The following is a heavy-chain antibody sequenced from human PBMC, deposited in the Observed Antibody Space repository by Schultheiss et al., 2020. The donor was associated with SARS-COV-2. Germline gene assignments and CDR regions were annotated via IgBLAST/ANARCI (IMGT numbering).Heavy chain of an antibody. V-gene: IGHV1-2*02. Sequence: ASVKVSCKASGYTFTSYGISWVRQAPGQGLEWMGWINPNSGGTNYAQKFQGRVTMTRDTSISTVYMELSRLRSDDTAVYYCARARGATTVTTPLALDFDYWGQGTLVTVSS. J-gene: IGHJ4*02. D-gene: IGHD4-17*01. CDR1: GYTFTSYG. CDR2: INPNSGGT. CDR3: ARARGATTVTTPLALDFDY.